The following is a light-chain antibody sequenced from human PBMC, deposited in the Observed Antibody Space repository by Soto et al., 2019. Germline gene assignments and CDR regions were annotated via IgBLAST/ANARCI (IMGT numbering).Light chain of an antibody. J-gene: IGKJ3*01. CDR2: DAS. CDR3: QQRSNWPLT. V-gene: IGKV3-11*01. CDR1: QSVSSY. Sequence: EIVLTQSPATLSLSPGERATLSCRASQSVSSYLAWYQQKPGHAPRLLIYDASNSVTGIPVRFSGSGSGTDFTLTISSLEPEDFAVYYCQQRSNWPLTFGPGTKVDIK.